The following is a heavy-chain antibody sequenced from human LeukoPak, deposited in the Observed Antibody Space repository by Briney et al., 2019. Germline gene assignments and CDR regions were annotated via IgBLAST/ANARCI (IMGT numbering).Heavy chain of an antibody. J-gene: IGHJ4*02. CDR2: MSSGSRYI. D-gene: IGHD2-15*01. CDR1: GFTFTTYA. Sequence: SGGSLRLSCAASGFTFTTYAMTWVRQAPGKGLEWISSMSSGSRYIYYADSVRGRLTISRDNTRNSLYLAMNNLRAEDTTIYYCARDRPTGASRIFVVQWGQGTPVTVSS. V-gene: IGHV3-21*06. CDR3: ARDRPTGASRIFVVQ.